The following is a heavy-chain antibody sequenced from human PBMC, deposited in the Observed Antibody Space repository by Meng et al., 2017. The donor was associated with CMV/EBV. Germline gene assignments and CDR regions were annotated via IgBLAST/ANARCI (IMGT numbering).Heavy chain of an antibody. J-gene: IGHJ4*02. CDR2: INHSGST. D-gene: IGHD3-22*01. CDR1: GGSFSGYD. CDR3: ARVWDSGWDY. V-gene: IGHV4-34*01. Sequence: QVQLTSWGAGRLKPSETLSLTCAVYGGSFSGYDWSWIRQPPGKGLEWIGEINHSGSTNYNPSLKSRVTISVDTSKNQFSLKLSSVTAADTAVYYCARVWDSGWDYWGQGTLVTVSS.